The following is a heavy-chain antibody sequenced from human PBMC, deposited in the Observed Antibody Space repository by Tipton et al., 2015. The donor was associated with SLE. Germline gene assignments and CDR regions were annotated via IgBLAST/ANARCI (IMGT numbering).Heavy chain of an antibody. CDR2: ISAYNGNT. D-gene: IGHD2-2*01. Sequence: QLVQSGAEVKKPGASVRVSCKASGYTFTSYGITWVRQAPGQGLEWMGWISAYNGNTNYAQKLQGRVTMTTDTSTSTAYMELRSLRSDDTAVYYCARGCSSTSCYWDYYGMDVWGQGTTVTVSS. CDR3: ARGCSSTSCYWDYYGMDV. V-gene: IGHV1-18*04. CDR1: GYTFTSYG. J-gene: IGHJ6*02.